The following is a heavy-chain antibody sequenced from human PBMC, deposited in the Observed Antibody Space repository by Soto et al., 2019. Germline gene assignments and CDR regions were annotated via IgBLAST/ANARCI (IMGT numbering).Heavy chain of an antibody. J-gene: IGHJ4*02. D-gene: IGHD4-4*01. Sequence: GGSLRLSCAASGFTFSSYAMSWVRQAPGKGLEWVSSISASGDTTYYADSVKGRFTISRDNSKSTMYLQMDSLRGEDTAVYHCASRLVTLDYFDYWGQGILVTVSS. V-gene: IGHV3-23*01. CDR1: GFTFSSYA. CDR2: ISASGDTT. CDR3: ASRLVTLDYFDY.